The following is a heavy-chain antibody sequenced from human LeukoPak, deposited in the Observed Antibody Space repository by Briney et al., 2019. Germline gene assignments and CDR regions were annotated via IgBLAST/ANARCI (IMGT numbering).Heavy chain of an antibody. J-gene: IGHJ6*03. CDR3: ARGARSGLAAALTEEDYYYMDV. CDR2: INHSGST. Sequence: PSETLSLTCTVSGGSISSGGYYWSWIRQPPGKGLEWIGEINHSGSTNYNPSLKSRVTISVDTSKNQFSLKLSSVTAADTAVYYCARGARSGLAAALTEEDYYYMDVWGKGTTVTVSS. D-gene: IGHD6-13*01. CDR1: GGSISSGGYY. V-gene: IGHV4-39*07.